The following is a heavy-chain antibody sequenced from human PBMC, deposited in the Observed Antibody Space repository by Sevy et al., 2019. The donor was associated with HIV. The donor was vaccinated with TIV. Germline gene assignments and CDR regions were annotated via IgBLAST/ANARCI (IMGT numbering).Heavy chain of an antibody. V-gene: IGHV6-1*01. CDR3: AREALRYFDWLLPFYFDY. D-gene: IGHD3-9*01. CDR1: GDSVSSNSAA. J-gene: IGHJ4*02. Sequence: KQSQTLSLTCAISGDSVSSNSAAWNWIRQSPSRGLEWLGRTYYRSKWYNDYAVSGKSRITINPDTSKNHFSLQLNSVTPEDTAVYYCAREALRYFDWLLPFYFDYWGQGTLVTVSS. CDR2: TYYRSKWYN.